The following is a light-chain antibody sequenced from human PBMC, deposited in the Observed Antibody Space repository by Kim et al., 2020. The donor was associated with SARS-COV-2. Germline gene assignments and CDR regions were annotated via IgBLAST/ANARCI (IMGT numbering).Light chain of an antibody. Sequence: QRVTISCTGSSSNIGAPYDVHWYQQFPGAAPKLLIYGNNNRPSGVPDRFSGSKSGTSASLAITGLQAEDEADYYCQSYDSSLSASVFGGGTKVTVL. CDR2: GNN. V-gene: IGLV1-40*01. CDR3: QSYDSSLSASV. J-gene: IGLJ3*02. CDR1: SSNIGAPYD.